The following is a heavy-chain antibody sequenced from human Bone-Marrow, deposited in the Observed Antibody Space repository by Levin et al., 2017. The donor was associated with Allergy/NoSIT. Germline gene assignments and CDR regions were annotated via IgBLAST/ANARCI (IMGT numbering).Heavy chain of an antibody. V-gene: IGHV4-39*07. Sequence: SETLSLTCTVSGGSISSSTYYWVWIRQPPGKGLERIGSIYYIGKTYYNPSLESRVTISVDTSKNQFSLKLTSVTAADTAVYYCAREGTPQSWDYWGQGTLVTVSS. D-gene: IGHD1-14*01. CDR1: GGSISSSTYY. CDR3: AREGTPQSWDY. CDR2: IYYIGKT. J-gene: IGHJ4*02.